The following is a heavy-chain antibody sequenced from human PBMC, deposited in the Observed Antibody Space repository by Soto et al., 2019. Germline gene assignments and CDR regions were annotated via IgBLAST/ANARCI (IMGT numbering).Heavy chain of an antibody. CDR1: GFTFSSYS. J-gene: IGHJ4*02. Sequence: GGSLRLSCAASGFTFSSYSMNWVRQAPGKGLEWVSSISSSSSYIYYADSVKGRFTISRDNAKNSLYLQMNSLRAEDTAVYYCAGWPREKYYFDYWGQGTLVTVS. CDR3: AGWPREKYYFDY. V-gene: IGHV3-21*01. CDR2: ISSSSSYI.